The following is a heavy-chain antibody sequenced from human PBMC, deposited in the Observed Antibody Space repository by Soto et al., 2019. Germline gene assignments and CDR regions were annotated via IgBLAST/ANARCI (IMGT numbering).Heavy chain of an antibody. Sequence: GGSLRLSCAASGFTFSSYGMHWVRQAPGKGLEWVAVIWYDGSNKYYADSVKGRFTISRDNSKNTLYLQMNSLRAEDTAVYYCARGDPLSIFGVVHTLYFDYWGQGTLVTVSS. D-gene: IGHD3-3*01. V-gene: IGHV3-33*01. CDR3: ARGDPLSIFGVVHTLYFDY. CDR2: IWYDGSNK. J-gene: IGHJ4*02. CDR1: GFTFSSYG.